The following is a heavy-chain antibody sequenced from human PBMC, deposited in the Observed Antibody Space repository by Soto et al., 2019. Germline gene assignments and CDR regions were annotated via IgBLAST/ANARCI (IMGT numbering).Heavy chain of an antibody. CDR2: IWYDGSNK. Sequence: QVQLVESGGGVVQPGRSLRLSCAASGFSFSSYGMHWVRQAPGTGLEWVAVIWYDGSNKNYADSVKGRFTISRDNSKKTLYLQMNSLRAEDTAVYYCARDDYGDYWYFALWGRGTLVTFSS. V-gene: IGHV3-33*01. CDR3: ARDDYGDYWYFAL. CDR1: GFSFSSYG. J-gene: IGHJ2*01. D-gene: IGHD4-17*01.